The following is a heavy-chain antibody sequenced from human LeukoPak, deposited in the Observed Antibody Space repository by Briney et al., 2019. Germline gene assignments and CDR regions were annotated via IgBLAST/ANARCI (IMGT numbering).Heavy chain of an antibody. CDR2: ISAYNGNT. D-gene: IGHD3-10*01. V-gene: IGHV1-18*01. Sequence: ASVKVSCKASGYTFTSYDISWVRQAPGQGLEWMGWISAYNGNTNYAQKLQGRVTMTTDTSTSTAYMELRSLRSDDTAVYYCARLRPMVQGVIITSRWFDPWGQGTLVTVSS. J-gene: IGHJ5*02. CDR3: ARLRPMVQGVIITSRWFDP. CDR1: GYTFTSYD.